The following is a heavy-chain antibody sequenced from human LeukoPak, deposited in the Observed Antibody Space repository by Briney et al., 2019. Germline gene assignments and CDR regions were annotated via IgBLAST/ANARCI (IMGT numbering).Heavy chain of an antibody. D-gene: IGHD2-8*01. CDR2: INPNSGGT. Sequence: ASVKVSCKASGYTFTGYYMHWVRQAPGQGLEWMGWINPNSGGTNYAQKLQGRVTMTTDTSTSTAYMELRSLRSEDTAVYYCARRGTKYYYYMDVWGKGTTVTVSS. V-gene: IGHV1-2*02. CDR3: ARRGTKYYYYMDV. CDR1: GYTFTGYY. J-gene: IGHJ6*03.